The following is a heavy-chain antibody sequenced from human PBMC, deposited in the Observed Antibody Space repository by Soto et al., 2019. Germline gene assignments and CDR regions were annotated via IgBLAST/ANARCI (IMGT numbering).Heavy chain of an antibody. Sequence: ASVKVSCKASGYASTSYYMHWVRQAPGQGLEWMGIINPSGGSTSYAQKFQGRVTMTRDTSTSTAYMELRSLRSEDTAVYYCARDHKLLWFGELGRDAFDIWGQGTMVTVSS. CDR2: INPSGGST. CDR1: GYASTSYY. J-gene: IGHJ3*02. D-gene: IGHD3-10*01. CDR3: ARDHKLLWFGELGRDAFDI. V-gene: IGHV1-46*01.